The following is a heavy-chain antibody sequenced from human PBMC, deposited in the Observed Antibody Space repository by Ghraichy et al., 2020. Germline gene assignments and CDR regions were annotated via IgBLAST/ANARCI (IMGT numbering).Heavy chain of an antibody. CDR1: GYTFTSYG. D-gene: IGHD2-2*01. V-gene: IGHV1-18*01. J-gene: IGHJ4*02. CDR3: ARDLKVVVVPAGFDY. CDR2: ISAYNGNT. Sequence: ASVKVSCKASGYTFTSYGISWVRQAPGQGLEWMGWISAYNGNTNYAQKLQGRVTMTTDTSTSTAYMELRSLRSDDTAVYYCARDLKVVVVPAGFDYWGQGTLVTVSS.